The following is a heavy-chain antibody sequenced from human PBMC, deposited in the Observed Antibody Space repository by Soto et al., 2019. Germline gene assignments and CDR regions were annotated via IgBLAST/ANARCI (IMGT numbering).Heavy chain of an antibody. CDR1: GYTFSNYA. V-gene: IGHV1-3*01. D-gene: IGHD2-2*01. Sequence: GASVKVSCKASGYTFSNYAIHWVRQAPGHRLEWMGWINAGDGHTKYSHKLEGRGTITRDTTASTAYMELSSLRSEDTAVYFCARDRGYCTSTSCHTLDYWGQGTVVTV. CDR2: INAGDGHT. J-gene: IGHJ4*02. CDR3: ARDRGYCTSTSCHTLDY.